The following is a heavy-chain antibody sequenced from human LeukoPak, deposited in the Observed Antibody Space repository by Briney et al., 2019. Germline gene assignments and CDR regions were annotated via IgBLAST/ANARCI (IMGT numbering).Heavy chain of an antibody. V-gene: IGHV4-59*08. CDR1: GGSISSYY. J-gene: IGHJ3*02. D-gene: IGHD6-13*01. CDR2: IYYSGST. Sequence: SETLSLTCTVSGGSISSYYWSWIRQPPGKGLEWIGYIYYSGSTNYNPSLKSRVTISAETSKNQFSLRLSSVTAADTAVYYCAIRYSSSWYTDAFDIWGQGTVVTVSS. CDR3: AIRYSSSWYTDAFDI.